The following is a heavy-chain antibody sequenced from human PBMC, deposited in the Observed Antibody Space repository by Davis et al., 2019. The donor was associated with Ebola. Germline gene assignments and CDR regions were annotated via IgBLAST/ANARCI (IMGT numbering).Heavy chain of an antibody. CDR3: ARLDYRNYYYYYGMDV. V-gene: IGHV5-51*01. CDR1: GYSFTSYW. J-gene: IGHJ6*02. Sequence: PGGSLRLSCKGSGYSFTSYWIGWVRQLPGKGLEWMGIIYPGDSDTRYSPSFQGQVTISADKSISTAYLQWSSLKASDTAMYYCARLDYRNYYYYYGMDVWGQGTTVTVSS. D-gene: IGHD3-10*01. CDR2: IYPGDSDT.